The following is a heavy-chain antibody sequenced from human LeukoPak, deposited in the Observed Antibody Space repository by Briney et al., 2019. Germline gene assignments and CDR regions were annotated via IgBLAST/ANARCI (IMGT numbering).Heavy chain of an antibody. CDR2: IYTSGST. V-gene: IGHV4-61*02. Sequence: SETLSLTCTVSGGSISSGSYYWSWIRQPAGKGLEWIGRIYTSGSTNYNPSLKSRVTISVDTSKNQFSLKLSSVTAADTAVYYCARGSRTLIGDIWGQGTMVTVSS. CDR1: GGSISSGSYY. D-gene: IGHD3-22*01. J-gene: IGHJ3*02. CDR3: ARGSRTLIGDI.